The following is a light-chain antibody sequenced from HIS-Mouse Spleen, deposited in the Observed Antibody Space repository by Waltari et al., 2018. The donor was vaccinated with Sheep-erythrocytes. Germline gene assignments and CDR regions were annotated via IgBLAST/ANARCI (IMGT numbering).Light chain of an antibody. J-gene: IGLJ2*01. CDR3: QSADSSGTSHVV. Sequence: SYELTQPPSVSVSPGQTARITCSGYALPKHDAYWYQQKPGQAPVLVIYKDSERPSGIPERFSGSSSGTTVTLTISGVQAEDEADYYCQSADSSGTSHVVFGGGTKLTVL. V-gene: IGLV3-25*03. CDR1: ALPKHD. CDR2: KDS.